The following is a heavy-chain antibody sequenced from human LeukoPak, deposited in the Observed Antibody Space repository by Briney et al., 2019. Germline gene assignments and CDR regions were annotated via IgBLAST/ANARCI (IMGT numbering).Heavy chain of an antibody. J-gene: IGHJ4*02. CDR2: ISYDGSNK. Sequence: PGRSLRLSCAASGFTFSSDGMHWVRQAPGKGLGWVAVISYDGSNKYYADSVKGGFTISRDNSKNTPDLQINNLSAEDTAVYYCGKGGAYDYGDYGSFDYWGQGTLVTVSS. D-gene: IGHD4-17*01. CDR3: GKGGAYDYGDYGSFDY. V-gene: IGHV3-30*18. CDR1: GFTFSSDG.